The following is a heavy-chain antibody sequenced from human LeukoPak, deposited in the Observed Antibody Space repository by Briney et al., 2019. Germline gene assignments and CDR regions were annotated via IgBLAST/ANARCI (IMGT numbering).Heavy chain of an antibody. V-gene: IGHV4-59*08. D-gene: IGHD3-22*01. J-gene: IGHJ4*01. Sequence: SETLSLTCTVSGASINNNFWSWIRQPPGKGLEWIGYIYSSGSANYNPSLKSRVIISGDTSKNQISLNLTSVTAADTAVYFCARHRDYYDTWVHGTLVTVSS. CDR2: IYSSGSA. CDR1: GASINNNF. CDR3: ARHRDYYDT.